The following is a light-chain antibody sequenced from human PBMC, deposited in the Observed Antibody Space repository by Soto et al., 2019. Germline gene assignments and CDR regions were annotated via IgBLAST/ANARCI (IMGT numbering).Light chain of an antibody. V-gene: IGLV2-8*01. J-gene: IGLJ1*01. CDR3: SSYAGSNIYV. CDR1: SSDVGAYKY. CDR2: EVT. Sequence: QSALTQPPSASGSPGQSLTISCTGTSSDVGAYKYVSWYQQYPGKAPKLMIYEVTKRPSGVPDRFSGSKSGNTASLTVSGLQAEYEADYYCSSYAGSNIYVFGTGTKVTVL.